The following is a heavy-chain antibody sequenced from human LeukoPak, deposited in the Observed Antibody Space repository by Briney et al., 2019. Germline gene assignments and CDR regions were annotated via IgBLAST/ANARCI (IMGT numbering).Heavy chain of an antibody. CDR2: IYYSGST. CDR1: GGSISSYY. V-gene: IGHV4-59*01. J-gene: IGHJ6*03. D-gene: IGHD5-18*01. Sequence: SETLSLTCTVSGGSISSYYWSWIRQPPGKGLEWVGYIYYSGSTNYNPSLKSRVTISVDTSKNQFSLKLTSVTAADTAVYYCARTTEGGYTYGYFYYYYMDVWGKGTTVTISS. CDR3: ARTTEGGYTYGYFYYYYMDV.